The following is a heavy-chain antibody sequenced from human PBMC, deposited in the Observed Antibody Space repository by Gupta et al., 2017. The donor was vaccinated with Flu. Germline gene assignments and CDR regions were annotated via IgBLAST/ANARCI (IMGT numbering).Heavy chain of an antibody. Sequence: QVQLVESGGGVVQPGRSLRLSCAASGFTFSSNGMHWVRQAPGKGLEWVALISYDGSNKYYADSVKDRFTISRDNSKNTVYLQMNSLRAEDTAVFHCAKDHGLSHYNYYMDVWGKGTTVTVSS. V-gene: IGHV3-30*18. D-gene: IGHD6-19*01. CDR1: GFTFSSNG. J-gene: IGHJ6*03. CDR3: AKDHGLSHYNYYMDV. CDR2: ISYDGSNK.